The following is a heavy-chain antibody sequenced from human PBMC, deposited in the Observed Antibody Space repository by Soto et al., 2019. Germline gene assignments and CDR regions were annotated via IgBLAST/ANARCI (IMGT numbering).Heavy chain of an antibody. CDR3: ARDRPPFRGVIGAFDI. CDR1: GFTFSYYS. D-gene: IGHD3-16*02. CDR2: ISSSSNTI. Sequence: PWGSLRLSCAASGFTFSYYSINWFRHSPFKGLEWVSYISSSSNTIYYTDSVKGRFTISRDNAKNSLYLQMNSLRDEDTAVYYCARDRPPFRGVIGAFDIWSQGTMVTVSS. J-gene: IGHJ3*02. V-gene: IGHV3-48*02.